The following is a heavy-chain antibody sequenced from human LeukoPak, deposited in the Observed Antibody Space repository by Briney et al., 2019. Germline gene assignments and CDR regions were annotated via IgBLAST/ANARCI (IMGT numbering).Heavy chain of an antibody. CDR1: GFTFSDYY. V-gene: IGHV3-11*04. D-gene: IGHD6-13*01. CDR2: ISSSGSTI. CDR3: AKDQGDSSWSLDY. J-gene: IGHJ4*02. Sequence: GGSLRLSCAASGFTFSDYYMSWIRQAPGKGLEWVSYISSSGSTIYYADSVKGRFTISRDNSKNTLYLQMNSLRAEDTAVYYCAKDQGDSSWSLDYWGQGTLVTVSS.